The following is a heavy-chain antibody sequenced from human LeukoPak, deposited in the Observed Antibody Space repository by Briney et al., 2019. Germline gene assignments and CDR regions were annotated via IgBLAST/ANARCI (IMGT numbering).Heavy chain of an antibody. CDR1: GFTFSSYW. D-gene: IGHD6-19*01. J-gene: IGHJ3*02. V-gene: IGHV3-74*01. Sequence: GGSLRLSCAASGFTFSSYWMHWVRQAPGKGLVWVSRINGGGSATNYADSVEGRFTISRDNAKNTLYLQMNSLRAEDTAVYYCAREYIAVAGTSHAFDIWGQGTMVTVSS. CDR2: INGGGSAT. CDR3: AREYIAVAGTSHAFDI.